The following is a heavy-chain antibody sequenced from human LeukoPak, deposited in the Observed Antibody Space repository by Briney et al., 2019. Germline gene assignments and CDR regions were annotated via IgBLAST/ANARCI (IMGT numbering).Heavy chain of an antibody. Sequence: SVKVSCKASGGTFSSYTISWVRQAPGQGLEWMGRIIPILGIANYAQKFQGRVTITADKSTSTAYMELSSLRSEGTAVYYCAASEMTTVVPRGFDYWGQGTLVTVSS. D-gene: IGHD4-23*01. V-gene: IGHV1-69*02. CDR1: GGTFSSYT. CDR3: AASEMTTVVPRGFDY. CDR2: IIPILGIA. J-gene: IGHJ4*02.